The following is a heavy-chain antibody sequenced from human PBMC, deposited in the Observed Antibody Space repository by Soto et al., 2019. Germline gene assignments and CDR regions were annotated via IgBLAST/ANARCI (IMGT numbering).Heavy chain of an antibody. D-gene: IGHD3-10*01. V-gene: IGHV4-59*01. Sequence: PSETLSLTCTVSGGSISSYYWSWIRQPPGKGLEWIGYIYYSGSTNYNPSLKSRVTISVDTSKNQFSLKLSSVTAADTAVYYCARDHGSGTYYYYYGMDVWGQGTTVT. CDR1: GGSISSYY. CDR2: IYYSGST. J-gene: IGHJ6*02. CDR3: ARDHGSGTYYYYYGMDV.